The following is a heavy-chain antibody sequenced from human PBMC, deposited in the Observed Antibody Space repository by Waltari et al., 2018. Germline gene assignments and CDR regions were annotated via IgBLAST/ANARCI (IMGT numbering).Heavy chain of an antibody. Sequence: QVQLQQWGAGLLKPSETLSLTCAVYGGSFSGYYWSWIRQPPGKGLEWIGEINHSGSTNYNPSLKSRVTISVDTSKNQFSLKLSSVTAADTAVYYCARFRKTPRMVAVAGSSNWFDPWGQGTLVTVSS. J-gene: IGHJ5*02. CDR3: ARFRKTPRMVAVAGSSNWFDP. CDR2: INHSGST. V-gene: IGHV4-34*01. D-gene: IGHD6-19*01. CDR1: GGSFSGYY.